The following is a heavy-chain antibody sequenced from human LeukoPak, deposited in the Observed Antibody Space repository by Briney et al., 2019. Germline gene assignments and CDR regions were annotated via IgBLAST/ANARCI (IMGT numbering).Heavy chain of an antibody. D-gene: IGHD3-22*01. CDR1: GFTFSSYA. J-gene: IGHJ4*02. CDR3: AKASSKSYYDSSGSYFDY. Sequence: GGSLRLSCAASGFTFSSYAMSWVRQAPGKGLEWVSAISGSGGSTYYADSVKGLFTLSRDNSKNTLYLQMNSLRAEDTAVYYCAKASSKSYYDSSGSYFDYWGQGTLVTVSS. V-gene: IGHV3-23*01. CDR2: ISGSGGST.